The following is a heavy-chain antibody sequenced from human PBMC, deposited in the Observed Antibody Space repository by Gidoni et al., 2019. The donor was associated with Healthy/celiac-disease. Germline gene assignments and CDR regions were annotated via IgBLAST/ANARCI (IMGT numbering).Heavy chain of an antibody. V-gene: IGHV4-31*03. Sequence: QVQLQESGPGLVKPSQTLSLTCTVSGGSISSGGYYWSWIRQHPGKGLEWIGYIYYSGSTYYNPSLKSRVTISVDTSKNQFSLKLSSVTAADTAVYYCAREVRARGTYYYYGMDVWGQGTTVTVSS. CDR2: IYYSGST. J-gene: IGHJ6*02. D-gene: IGHD1-1*01. CDR1: GGSISSGGYY. CDR3: AREVRARGTYYYYGMDV.